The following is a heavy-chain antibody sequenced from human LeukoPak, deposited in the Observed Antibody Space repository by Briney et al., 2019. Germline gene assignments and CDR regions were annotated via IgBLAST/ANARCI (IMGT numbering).Heavy chain of an antibody. Sequence: KTGGSLRLSCAASGFTFSDYYMSWIRQAPGKGLEWISYISSSGSTIYYADSVKGRFTISRDNAKNSLYLQMNSLRAEDTAVYYCARGNPQTGTCFDYWGQGTLVTVSS. D-gene: IGHD1-7*01. CDR3: ARGNPQTGTCFDY. J-gene: IGHJ4*02. CDR1: GFTFSDYY. V-gene: IGHV3-11*04. CDR2: ISSSGSTI.